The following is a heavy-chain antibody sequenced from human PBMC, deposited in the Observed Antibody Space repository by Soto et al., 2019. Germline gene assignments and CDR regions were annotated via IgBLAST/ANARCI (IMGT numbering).Heavy chain of an antibody. CDR2: ISGSGGST. CDR3: AKGSSNVLDAFDI. CDR1: GFTFSSYA. D-gene: IGHD2-2*01. V-gene: IGHV3-23*01. Sequence: PGGSLRLSCAASGFTFSSYAMSWVRQAPGKGLEWVSAISGSGGSTYYADSVKRRFTISRDNSKNTLYLQMNSLRAEDTAVYYCAKGSSNVLDAFDIWGQGTMVTVSS. J-gene: IGHJ3*02.